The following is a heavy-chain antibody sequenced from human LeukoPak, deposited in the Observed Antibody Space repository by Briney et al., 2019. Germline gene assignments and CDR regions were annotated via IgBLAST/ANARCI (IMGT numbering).Heavy chain of an antibody. Sequence: ASVKVSCKASGYTFTNYAIHWVRQAPGQGLEWMGWINPNSGGTNYAQKFQGRVTMTRDTSISTAYMELSRLRSDDTAVYYCARGVDYGGNFLMFGGFEAYNWFDPWGQGTLVTVSS. CDR3: ARGVDYGGNFLMFGGFEAYNWFDP. V-gene: IGHV1-2*02. CDR1: GYTFTNYA. J-gene: IGHJ5*02. CDR2: INPNSGGT. D-gene: IGHD4-23*01.